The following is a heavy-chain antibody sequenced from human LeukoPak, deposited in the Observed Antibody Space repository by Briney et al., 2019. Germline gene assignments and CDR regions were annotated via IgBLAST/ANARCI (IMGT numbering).Heavy chain of an antibody. V-gene: IGHV1-18*01. CDR3: ARGSGGWPFDF. CDR2: ISAYNSNT. J-gene: IGHJ4*02. Sequence: ASVTVSCQASGYTFTCYGFSWVRQAPAQGLESMGWISAYNSNTNYAQKLQGRVTIATDKSTSTAYTELRSLKADDTDVYYCARGSGGWPFDFWGQGTLVTVSS. CDR1: GYTFTCYG. D-gene: IGHD6-19*01.